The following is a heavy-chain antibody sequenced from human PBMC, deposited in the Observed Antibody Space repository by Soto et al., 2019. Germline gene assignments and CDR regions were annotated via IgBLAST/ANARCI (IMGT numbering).Heavy chain of an antibody. D-gene: IGHD2-8*02. Sequence: QVQLQESGPALVKPSGTLSLACTVSGASTSSENWWSWVRQAPGKGLEWIGEIYHSGATHYSPSLKSRVTISLDKSKNQFLLKLDSVTAADSAVYYCARDAGASRYYGMDVWGQGTKVTVSS. V-gene: IGHV4-4*02. J-gene: IGHJ6*02. CDR2: IYHSGAT. CDR1: GASTSSENW. CDR3: ARDAGASRYYGMDV.